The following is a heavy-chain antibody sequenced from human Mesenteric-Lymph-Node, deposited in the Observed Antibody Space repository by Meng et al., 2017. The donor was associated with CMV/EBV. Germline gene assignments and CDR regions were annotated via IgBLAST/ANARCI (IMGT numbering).Heavy chain of an antibody. CDR1: GFNFDPYT. V-gene: IGHV3-43*01. Sequence: GGSLRLSCAASGFNFDPYTMHWVRQAPGKGLEWVSLITWDGGTTDYVDSVKGRFTISRDNSKDSLYLQMNSLRTEDSALYFCAKDRGSSSWYDYWGQGTLVTVSS. J-gene: IGHJ4*02. CDR3: AKDRGSSSWYDY. D-gene: IGHD6-13*01. CDR2: ITWDGGTT.